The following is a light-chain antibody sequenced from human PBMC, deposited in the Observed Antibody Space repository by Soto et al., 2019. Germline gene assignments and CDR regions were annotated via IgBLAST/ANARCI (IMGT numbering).Light chain of an antibody. CDR1: SSDVGEYNY. CDR3: SSSVRTTVI. Sequence: QSALTQPPSASGSPGQSVTIPCAGTSSDVGEYNYVSWYQQHPGKAPKLIIFEVNNRPSGVPDRFSGSKSGDTASLTVSGLQADDDADYYSSSSVRTTVIFGGGTKLTVL. V-gene: IGLV2-8*01. CDR2: EVN. J-gene: IGLJ2*01.